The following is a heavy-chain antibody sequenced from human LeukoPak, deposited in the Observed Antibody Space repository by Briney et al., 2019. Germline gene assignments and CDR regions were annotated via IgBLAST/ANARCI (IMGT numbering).Heavy chain of an antibody. CDR1: GFIFEDYA. D-gene: IGHD3-10*01. CDR2: ISWNSGSI. Sequence: GGSLRLSCAASGFIFEDYAMHWVRQAPGKGLEWVSGISWNSGSIGYADSVRGRFTISRDNAKNSLYLQMNSLRAEDTALYYCAKTRYSGSGSYYLPLDYWGQGTLVTVSS. V-gene: IGHV3-9*01. CDR3: AKTRYSGSGSYYLPLDY. J-gene: IGHJ4*02.